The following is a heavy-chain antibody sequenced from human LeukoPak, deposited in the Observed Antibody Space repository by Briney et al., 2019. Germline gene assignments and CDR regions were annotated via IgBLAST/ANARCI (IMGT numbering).Heavy chain of an antibody. D-gene: IGHD2-2*01. V-gene: IGHV1-18*01. CDR2: ISAYNGNT. CDR3: ARLGYCSSTSCSGRDY. Sequence: ASVKVSCKASGYTFTSYGISWVRQAPGQGLEWMGWISAYNGNTNYAQKLQGRVTMTTDTSTSTAYMELRSLRSDDTAVYYCARLGYCSSTSCSGRDYWGQGTLVTVSS. J-gene: IGHJ4*02. CDR1: GYTFTSYG.